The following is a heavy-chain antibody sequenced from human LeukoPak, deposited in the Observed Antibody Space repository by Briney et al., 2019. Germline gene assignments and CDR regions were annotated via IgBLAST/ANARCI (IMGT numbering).Heavy chain of an antibody. CDR2: IYYSGST. J-gene: IGHJ6*02. D-gene: IGHD1-1*01. CDR3: ARDWNDGYYYYGMDV. Sequence: SETLSLTCAVYRGSFSDYYWSWIRQPPGKGLEWIGYIYYSGSTNYNPSLKSRVTISVDTSKNQFSLKLSSVTAADTAVYYCARDWNDGYYYYGMDVWGQGTTVTVSS. V-gene: IGHV4-59*01. CDR1: RGSFSDYY.